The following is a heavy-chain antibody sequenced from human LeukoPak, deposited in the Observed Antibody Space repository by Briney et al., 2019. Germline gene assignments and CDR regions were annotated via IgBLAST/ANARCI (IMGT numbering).Heavy chain of an antibody. J-gene: IGHJ4*02. Sequence: GGSLRLSCAASGFTFSSYSMNWARQAPGKGLEWVSSISSSSSYIYYADSVKGRFTISRDNAKNSLYLQMNSLRAEDTAVYYCARDLEQQLGFDYWGQGTLVTVSS. CDR2: ISSSSSYI. CDR3: ARDLEQQLGFDY. D-gene: IGHD6-13*01. V-gene: IGHV3-21*01. CDR1: GFTFSSYS.